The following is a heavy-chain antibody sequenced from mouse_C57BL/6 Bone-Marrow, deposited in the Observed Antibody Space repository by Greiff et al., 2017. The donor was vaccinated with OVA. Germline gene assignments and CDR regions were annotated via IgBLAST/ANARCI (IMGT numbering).Heavy chain of an antibody. V-gene: IGHV5-4*03. CDR3: TSEGWYYGSSYDCAD. CDR2: ISDGGSYT. D-gene: IGHD1-1*01. CDR1: GFTFSSYA. Sequence: EVKLVESGGGLVKPGGSLKLSCAASGFTFSSYAMSWVRQTPEKRLEWVATISDGGSYTYYPDNVKGRFTISRDNAKNKLYLKMSHQKTEDTAMYYCTSEGWYYGSSYDCADWGKGTPVTVSA. J-gene: IGHJ3*01.